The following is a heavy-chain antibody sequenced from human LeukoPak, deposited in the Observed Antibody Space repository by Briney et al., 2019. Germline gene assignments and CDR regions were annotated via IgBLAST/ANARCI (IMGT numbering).Heavy chain of an antibody. CDR1: GFIFSSYG. CDR3: AKVSGWAFDI. CDR2: IRYDGSNK. J-gene: IGHJ3*02. D-gene: IGHD3-10*01. Sequence: PGRSLRLSCAASGFIFSSYGMHWVRQAPGKGLEWVAFIRYDGSNKYYADSVKGRFTISRDNSKNTLYLQMNSLRAEDTAVYYCAKVSGWAFDIWGQGTMVTVSS. V-gene: IGHV3-30*02.